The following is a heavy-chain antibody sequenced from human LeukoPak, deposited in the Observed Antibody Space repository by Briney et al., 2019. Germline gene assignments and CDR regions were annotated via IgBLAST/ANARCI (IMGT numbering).Heavy chain of an antibody. CDR1: GGTFSSYA. CDR2: IIPIFGTA. J-gene: IGHJ4*02. CDR3: ARDPGSSSSSSFDY. V-gene: IGHV1-69*05. D-gene: IGHD6-6*01. Sequence: GASVKVSCKASGGTFSSYAISWVRQAPGQGLEWMGGIIPIFGTANYAQKFQGRVTITTDESTSTAYMELSSLRSEDTAVYYCARDPGSSSSSSFDYWGQGTLVTVSS.